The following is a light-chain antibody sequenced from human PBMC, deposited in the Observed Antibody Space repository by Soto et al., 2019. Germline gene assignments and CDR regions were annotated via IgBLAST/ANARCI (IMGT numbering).Light chain of an antibody. CDR1: QSISSY. V-gene: IGKV1-39*01. Sequence: DIQMTQSPSSLSASVGDRVTITCRASQSISSYLNWYQQKPGKAPKLLIYAASSLQSGVPSRFSGSGSGTDFTLTISSLQPEDFAVYYCQQYGSSPPGFTFGPGTKVDIK. J-gene: IGKJ3*01. CDR3: QQYGSSPPGFT. CDR2: AAS.